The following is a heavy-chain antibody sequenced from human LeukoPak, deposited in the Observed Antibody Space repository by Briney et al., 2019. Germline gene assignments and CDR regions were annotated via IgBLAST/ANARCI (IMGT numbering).Heavy chain of an antibody. Sequence: GGSLRLSCAASGFTFSSYAMSWVRQAPGKGLEWVSAISGSGGSTYYADSVKGRFTISRDNSKNTLYLQMNSLRAEDTAVYYCAKDPLGGRSIAAAGIDWFDPWGQGTLVTVSS. V-gene: IGHV3-23*01. J-gene: IGHJ5*02. CDR2: ISGSGGST. D-gene: IGHD6-13*01. CDR1: GFTFSSYA. CDR3: AKDPLGGRSIAAAGIDWFDP.